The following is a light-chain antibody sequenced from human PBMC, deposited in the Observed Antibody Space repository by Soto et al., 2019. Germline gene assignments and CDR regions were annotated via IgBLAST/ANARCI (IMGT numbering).Light chain of an antibody. Sequence: QSALTQPASVSGSPGQSITIPYTGTTSDFSRYNYVAWYQQLPGKAPKLLIYEVTNRPSGVSDRFSGSKSGNTASLTFSGLQSDDEADYYCSSYTASSTLFLLGTGTKLTVL. V-gene: IGLV2-14*01. CDR3: SSYTASSTLFL. CDR1: TSDFSRYNY. CDR2: EVT. J-gene: IGLJ1*01.